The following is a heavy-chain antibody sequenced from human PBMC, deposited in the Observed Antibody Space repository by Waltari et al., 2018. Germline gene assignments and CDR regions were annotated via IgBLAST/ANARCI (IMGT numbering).Heavy chain of an antibody. D-gene: IGHD6-13*01. CDR1: GGSISSHY. J-gene: IGHJ5*02. CDR2: NYYSGST. CDR3: ARGTAAAGTLGWFDP. Sequence: QLQLQESGPGLVKPSETLSLTCTVSGGSISSHYWSWIRQPPGKGLEWIGYNYYSGSTNYNPSLKSRVTISVDTSKNQFSLKLSSVTAADTAVYYCARGTAAAGTLGWFDPWGQGTLVTVSS. V-gene: IGHV4-59*11.